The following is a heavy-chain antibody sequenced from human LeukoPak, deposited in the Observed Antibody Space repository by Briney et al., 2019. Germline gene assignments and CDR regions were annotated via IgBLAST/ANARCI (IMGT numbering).Heavy chain of an antibody. D-gene: IGHD3-3*01. CDR3: ARDCGLRFLEGLGINYYYYYIDL. Sequence: ASVKLSCKAAGYTFTSYGISWVRQAHGQGHEWMGWISAYNGNTNYAQKRQGRVTMTTDTSTSTAYMELRSVRPDDAAVYYCARDCGLRFLEGLGINYYYYYIDLWGKGTTGTGSS. CDR1: GYTFTSYG. J-gene: IGHJ6*03. CDR2: ISAYNGNT. V-gene: IGHV1-18*01.